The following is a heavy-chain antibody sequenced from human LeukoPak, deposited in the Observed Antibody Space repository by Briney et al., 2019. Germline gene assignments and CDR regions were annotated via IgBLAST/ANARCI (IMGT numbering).Heavy chain of an antibody. Sequence: GGSLRLSCAASGFTVSSNYMSWVRQAPGKGLEWVSVIYSGGSTYYADSVKGRFTISRDNSKNTLYLQMNSLRAEDTAVYYCAKWLEDCSSTSCYNYYMDVWGKGTTVTVSS. V-gene: IGHV3-53*01. CDR2: IYSGGST. CDR1: GFTVSSNY. D-gene: IGHD2-2*02. J-gene: IGHJ6*03. CDR3: AKWLEDCSSTSCYNYYMDV.